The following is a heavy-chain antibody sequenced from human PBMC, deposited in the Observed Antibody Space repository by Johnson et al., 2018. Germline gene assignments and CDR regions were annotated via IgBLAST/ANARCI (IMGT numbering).Heavy chain of an antibody. CDR2: ISSSGSTI. D-gene: IGHD3-22*01. V-gene: IGHV3-11*04. CDR1: GFTFSDYY. CDR3: ARDSRDYYYDYYYYYMDV. Sequence: QVQLVESGGGLVKPGGSLRLSCAACGFTFSDYYMSWIRQAPGKGLEWVSYISSSGSTIYYADSVKGRFTISRDNAKNSLYLKMNSLRAEDTALYYCARDSRDYYYDYYYYYMDVWGKGTTVTVSS. J-gene: IGHJ6*03.